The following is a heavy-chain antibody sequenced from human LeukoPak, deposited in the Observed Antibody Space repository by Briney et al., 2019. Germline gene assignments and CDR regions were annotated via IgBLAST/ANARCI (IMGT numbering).Heavy chain of an antibody. Sequence: GASVKVSCKASGYTFTSYGISWVRQAPGQGLEWMGWISGYNGNTNYAQKLQGRVTMTTDTSTSTAYMELRSLRSDDTAVYYCARGMITFGGVIVSNWFDPWGQGTLVTVSS. CDR1: GYTFTSYG. V-gene: IGHV1-18*01. J-gene: IGHJ5*02. CDR3: ARGMITFGGVIVSNWFDP. CDR2: ISGYNGNT. D-gene: IGHD3-16*02.